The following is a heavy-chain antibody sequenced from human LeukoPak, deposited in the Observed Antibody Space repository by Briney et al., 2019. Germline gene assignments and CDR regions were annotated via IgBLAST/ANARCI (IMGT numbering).Heavy chain of an antibody. CDR1: ESILNNAW. V-gene: IGHV3-15*01. Sequence: PGGSLRLSCAASESILNNAWMSWVRLDARKGLEWLGLVKSDTDGATTDYAAPVTGRFTISRDNPKNMVYPHMNSLRTDDTAGDKCTAGTGHSDHDYWGQGTLVTVSS. CDR3: TAGTGHSDHDY. J-gene: IGHJ4*02. D-gene: IGHD5-12*01. CDR2: VKSDTDGATT.